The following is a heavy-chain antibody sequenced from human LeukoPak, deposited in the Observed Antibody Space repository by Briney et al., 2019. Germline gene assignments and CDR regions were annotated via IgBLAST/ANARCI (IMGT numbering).Heavy chain of an antibody. J-gene: IGHJ4*02. CDR3: ATAAGGGIAAAAPSADY. CDR2: IYPGDSDT. CDR1: GYTFTNYW. Sequence: PGESLKISCKGSGYTFTNYWIGWVRQMPGKGLEWMGIIYPGDSDTRYSPSFQGQVTISADKSISTAYLQWSSLKASDTAMYYCATAAGGGIAAAAPSADYWGQGTLVTVSS. D-gene: IGHD6-13*01. V-gene: IGHV5-51*01.